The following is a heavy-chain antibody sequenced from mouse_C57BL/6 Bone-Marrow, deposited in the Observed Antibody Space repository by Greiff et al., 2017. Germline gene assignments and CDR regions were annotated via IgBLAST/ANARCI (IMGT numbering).Heavy chain of an antibody. V-gene: IGHV5-9-1*02. D-gene: IGHD2-3*01. CDR1: GFTFSSYA. J-gene: IGHJ4*01. CDR3: TRAGDGYWRAMDY. CDR2: ISSGGDYI. Sequence: EVHLVESGEGLVKPGGSLKLSCAASGFTFSSYAMSWVRQTPEKRLEWVAYISSGGDYIYYADTVKGRFTISRDNARNTLYLQMSSLKSEDTAMYYCTRAGDGYWRAMDYWGQGTSVTVSS.